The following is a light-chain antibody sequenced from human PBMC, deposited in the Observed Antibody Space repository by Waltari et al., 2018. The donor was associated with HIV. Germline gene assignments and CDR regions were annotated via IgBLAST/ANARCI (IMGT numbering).Light chain of an antibody. CDR3: SSYAGSNNLWV. V-gene: IGLV2-8*01. J-gene: IGLJ3*02. CDR1: SSDVGGYNF. CDR2: EVS. Sequence: QSALTQPPSASGSPGQSVSISCTGTSSDVGGYNFVSWYQQNPGKAPKLMIYEVSKRPSGVPDRFSGSKSGNTASLTVSGLQAEDEADYYCSSYAGSNNLWVFGGGTKLTVL.